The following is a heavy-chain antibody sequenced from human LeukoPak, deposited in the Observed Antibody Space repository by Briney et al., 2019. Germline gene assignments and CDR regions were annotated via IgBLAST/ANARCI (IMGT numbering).Heavy chain of an antibody. D-gene: IGHD6-13*01. J-gene: IGHJ4*02. CDR1: GFTFSKSW. CDR2: IKEDGSEK. V-gene: IGHV3-7*04. CDR3: ARDTSAERGQQLAN. Sequence: GGSLRLSYAASGFTFSKSWRCWVHQAPGKGLEYMANIKEDGSEKYYVDSVKGRFTITRDNARNSLSLQMNSLRVDDTAVYYCARDTSAERGQQLANWGQGTLVTVSS.